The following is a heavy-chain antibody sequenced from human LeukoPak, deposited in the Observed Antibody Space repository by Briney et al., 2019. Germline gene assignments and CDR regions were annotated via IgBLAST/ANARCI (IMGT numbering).Heavy chain of an antibody. CDR3: ARDGYNQDGSFDF. V-gene: IGHV4-34*01. CDR1: GGSFSGYY. J-gene: IGHJ3*01. Sequence: PSETLSLTCAVYGGSFSGYYWSWIRQPPGKGLEWIGEINHSGSTYYNPSLKSRVTISVDTSKNHFSLELSSVTAADTAMYYCARDGYNQDGSFDFWGQGTMVTVSS. D-gene: IGHD5-24*01. CDR2: INHSGST.